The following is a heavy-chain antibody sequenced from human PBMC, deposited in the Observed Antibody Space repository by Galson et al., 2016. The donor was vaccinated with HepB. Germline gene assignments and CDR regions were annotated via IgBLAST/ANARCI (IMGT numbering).Heavy chain of an antibody. D-gene: IGHD2-15*01. CDR3: GTESYLKGHSIVVAAPSQT. CDR2: ISGSDGRT. V-gene: IGHV3-23*01. CDR1: GFTFSSYA. Sequence: SLRLSCAASGFTFSSYAMVWVRQAPGKGLEWISAISGSDGRTYYADSVQGRFTVSRDNSKNTVFLEMNSLRAEDTAVYYCGTESYLKGHSIVVAAPSQTWGRGTLVTVSS. J-gene: IGHJ5*02.